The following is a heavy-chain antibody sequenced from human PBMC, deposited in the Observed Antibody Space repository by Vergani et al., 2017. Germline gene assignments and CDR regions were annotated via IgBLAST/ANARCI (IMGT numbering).Heavy chain of an antibody. CDR1: GDSVSSGKW. CDR2: IHHSGST. Sequence: QVQLQESGPGLVKPPGTLSLTCAVFGDSVSSGKWWSWVRQPPGKGLEWIGEIHHSGSTNYNPSLKSRVTISIDKSKNQFSLELTSVTAADTAFYYCAREAISGYSLGHWGQGTLVTVSS. V-gene: IGHV4-4*03. J-gene: IGHJ4*02. CDR3: AREAISGYSLGH. D-gene: IGHD3-9*01.